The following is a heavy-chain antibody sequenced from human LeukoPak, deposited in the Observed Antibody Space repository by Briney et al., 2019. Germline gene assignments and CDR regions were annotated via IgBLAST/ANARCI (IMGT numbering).Heavy chain of an antibody. CDR3: AKDGRAFYGSGSLDY. D-gene: IGHD3-10*01. CDR1: GFTFSSYG. J-gene: IGHJ4*02. Sequence: GGSLKLSCAASGFTFSSYGMHWVRQAPGKGLEWVAFIRYDGSNKYYADSVKGRFTISRDNSKNTLYLQMNSLRAEDTAVYYCAKDGRAFYGSGSLDYWGQGTLVTVSS. V-gene: IGHV3-30*02. CDR2: IRYDGSNK.